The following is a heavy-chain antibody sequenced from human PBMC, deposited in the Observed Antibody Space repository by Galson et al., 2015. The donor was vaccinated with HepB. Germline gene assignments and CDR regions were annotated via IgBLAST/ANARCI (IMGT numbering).Heavy chain of an antibody. J-gene: IGHJ4*02. CDR2: IYWNDDK. Sequence: PALVKPTQTLTLTCTFSVFSLSTSGVGVGWIRQPPEKALEWLALIYWNDDKRYSPSLKSRLTITKDTSKNQVVLTMTNMDPVDTATYYCAHRRPGSSSWFSSPPPHFDYWGQGTLVTVSS. CDR3: AHRRPGSSSWFSSPPPHFDY. V-gene: IGHV2-5*01. D-gene: IGHD6-13*01. CDR1: VFSLSTSGVG.